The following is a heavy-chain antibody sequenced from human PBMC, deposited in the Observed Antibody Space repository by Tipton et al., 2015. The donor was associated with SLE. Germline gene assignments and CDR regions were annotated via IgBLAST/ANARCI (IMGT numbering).Heavy chain of an antibody. CDR2: IKQDGSEK. V-gene: IGHV3-7*01. D-gene: IGHD3-10*01. CDR3: VKDPGGGAKFNYFDY. Sequence: SLRLSCAASTFSFSTYDMHWVRQAPGKGLEWVANIKQDGSEKNYVDSVKGRFTISRDNAQSSLFLQMNSLRPEDTALYYCVKDPGGGAKFNYFDYWGQGTLVTVSS. J-gene: IGHJ4*02. CDR1: TFSFSTYD.